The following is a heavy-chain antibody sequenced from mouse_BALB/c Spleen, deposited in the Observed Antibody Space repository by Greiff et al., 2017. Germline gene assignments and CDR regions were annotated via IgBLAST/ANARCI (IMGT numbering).Heavy chain of an antibody. V-gene: IGHV1-4*01. D-gene: IGHD2-14*01. Sequence: QVQLQQSGAELARPGASVKMSCKASGYTFTSYTMHWVKQRPGQGLEWIGYINPSSGYTNYNQKFKDKATLTADKSSSTAYMQLSSLTSEDSAVYYCASPYRYDAYWYFDVWGAGTTVTVSS. CDR1: GYTFTSYT. J-gene: IGHJ1*01. CDR3: ASPYRYDAYWYFDV. CDR2: INPSSGYT.